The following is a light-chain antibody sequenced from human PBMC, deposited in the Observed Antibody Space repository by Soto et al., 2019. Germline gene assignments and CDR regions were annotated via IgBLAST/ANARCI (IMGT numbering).Light chain of an antibody. CDR1: QSLLHITGETF. CDR2: EVS. V-gene: IGKV2D-29*02. Sequence: DVVMTQTPLFLSVAPGQPACISCKSSQSLLHITGETFLFWYLQKPGQSPQLLIYEVSTRVSGVPDRFSGSGSGTDFTLEISRVETDDVGIYYCMQSTQLPPTFGQGTRLEIK. CDR3: MQSTQLPPT. J-gene: IGKJ5*01.